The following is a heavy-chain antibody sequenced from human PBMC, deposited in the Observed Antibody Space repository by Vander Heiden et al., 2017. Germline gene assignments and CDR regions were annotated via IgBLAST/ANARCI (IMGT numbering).Heavy chain of an antibody. Sequence: EVQLVESGGGLVQPGWSLRLSCAASGFTFDDYAMHWVRQAPGKGLEWVSGISWNSGSIGYADSVKGRFTISRDNAKNSLYLQMNSLRAEDTALYYCAKDSGSSGAGYFQHWGQGTLVTVSS. CDR1: GFTFDDYA. J-gene: IGHJ1*01. D-gene: IGHD6-6*01. CDR3: AKDSGSSGAGYFQH. V-gene: IGHV3-9*01. CDR2: ISWNSGSI.